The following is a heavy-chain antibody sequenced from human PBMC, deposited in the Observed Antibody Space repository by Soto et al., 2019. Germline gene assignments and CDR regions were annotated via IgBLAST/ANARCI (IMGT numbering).Heavy chain of an antibody. CDR1: GFTFTSSA. D-gene: IGHD3-22*01. V-gene: IGHV1-58*01. J-gene: IGHJ4*02. Sequence: ASVKVSCKASGFTFTSSAVQWVRQARGQRLEWIGWIVVGSGNTNYAQKFQEGVTITRDMSTSTAYMELSSLRSEDTAVYYCAASYYDSSGYYGTFDYWGQGTLVTVSS. CDR3: AASYYDSSGYYGTFDY. CDR2: IVVGSGNT.